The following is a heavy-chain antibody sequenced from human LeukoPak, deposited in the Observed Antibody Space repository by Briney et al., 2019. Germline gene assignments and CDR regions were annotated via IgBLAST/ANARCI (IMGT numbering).Heavy chain of an antibody. V-gene: IGHV3-21*01. CDR1: GFTFSSYS. CDR3: ARDGGYRAIDY. Sequence: GGSLRLSCAASGFTFSSYSMNWVRQAPGKGLEWVSSISSSSSYIYYADSVKGRFTISRDNAKNSLYLQVNSLRAEDTAVYYCARDGGYRAIDYWGQGTLVTVSS. D-gene: IGHD5-12*01. J-gene: IGHJ4*02. CDR2: ISSSSSYI.